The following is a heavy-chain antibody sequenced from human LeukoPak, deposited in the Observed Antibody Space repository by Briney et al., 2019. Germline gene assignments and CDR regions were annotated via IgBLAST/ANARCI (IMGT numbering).Heavy chain of an antibody. J-gene: IGHJ4*02. CDR1: GYTFTSYG. CDR2: INPNSGGT. V-gene: IGHV1-2*02. D-gene: IGHD6-19*01. CDR3: ARYTAVAGTGPPLDYFDY. Sequence: GASVKVSCKASGYTFTSYGISWVRQAPGQGLKWMGWINPNSGGTNYAQKFQGRVTMTRDTSISTAYMELSRLRSDDTAVYYCARYTAVAGTGPPLDYFDYWGQGTLVTVSS.